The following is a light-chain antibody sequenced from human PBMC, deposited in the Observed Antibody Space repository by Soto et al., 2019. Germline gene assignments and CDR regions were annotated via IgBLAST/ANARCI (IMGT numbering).Light chain of an antibody. Sequence: DLQMTQSPSSLSASVGDRVTITCRASQSISIYLNWFQQRPGKAPKLLIYGSSSLHSGVPSRFSGSGSGTDFTLTISSLQPEDFATYYGQQTHSTPRTFGQGTKVEIK. CDR3: QQTHSTPRT. CDR1: QSISIY. CDR2: GSS. V-gene: IGKV1-39*01. J-gene: IGKJ1*01.